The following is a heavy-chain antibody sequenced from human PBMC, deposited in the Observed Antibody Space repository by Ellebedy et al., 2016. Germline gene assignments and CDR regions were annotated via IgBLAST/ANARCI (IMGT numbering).Heavy chain of an antibody. V-gene: IGHV1-46*01. D-gene: IGHD5-18*01. Sequence: ASVKVSCKASGYTFTSYYMHWVRQAPGQGLEWMGIINPSGGITSYAQKFQGRVTMTRDTSTSTVYMELSSLRSDDTAVYYCARRGTGYSYGFPPSNNWFDPWGQGTLVTVSS. CDR2: INPSGGIT. CDR3: ARRGTGYSYGFPPSNNWFDP. CDR1: GYTFTSYY. J-gene: IGHJ5*02.